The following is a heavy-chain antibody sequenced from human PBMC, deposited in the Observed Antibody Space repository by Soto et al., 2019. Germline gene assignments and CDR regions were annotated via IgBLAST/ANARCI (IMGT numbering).Heavy chain of an antibody. CDR3: ARGLGKGGYGFDP. CDR2: IIAYNGKT. V-gene: IGHV1-18*01. J-gene: IGHJ5*02. Sequence: ASVKGSCKASGYTSTSHGISWVREAPGQGLEGMGWIIAYNGKTNYAQKLQGRVTMTTDTSTSTAYMELRRLISEDPAVYYWARGLGKGGYGFDPWGQGTLVTVSS. D-gene: IGHD1-1*01. CDR1: GYTSTSHG.